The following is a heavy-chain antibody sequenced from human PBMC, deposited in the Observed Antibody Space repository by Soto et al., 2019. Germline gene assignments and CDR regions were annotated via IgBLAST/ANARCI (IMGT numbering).Heavy chain of an antibody. V-gene: IGHV3-73*01. Sequence: EVQLVESGGGLVQPGGSLKLACLASGFPLSDSAIHWVRKASGKGLEWVGRIRSKTNNYATTYGATVRGRFTLSRDDSKNTAYLQMNNLESEDSAVYYCTRHEGGQFEYSFYYYFMDVWGKGTTVSV. D-gene: IGHD2-15*01. CDR3: TRHEGGQFEYSFYYYFMDV. CDR1: GFPLSDSA. J-gene: IGHJ6*03. CDR2: IRSKTNNYAT.